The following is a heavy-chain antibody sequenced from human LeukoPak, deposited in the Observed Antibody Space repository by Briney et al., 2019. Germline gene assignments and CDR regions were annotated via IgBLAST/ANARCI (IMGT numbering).Heavy chain of an antibody. Sequence: SETLSLTCTVSGGSISSYYWSWIRQPPGKGLEWIGYIYYSGSTNYNPSLKSRVTISVDTSKNQFSLKLSSVTAADTAVYYCARHVGAMITFGGVIVSDAFDIWGQGTMVTVSS. D-gene: IGHD3-16*02. J-gene: IGHJ3*02. CDR2: IYYSGST. CDR3: ARHVGAMITFGGVIVSDAFDI. CDR1: GGSISSYY. V-gene: IGHV4-59*08.